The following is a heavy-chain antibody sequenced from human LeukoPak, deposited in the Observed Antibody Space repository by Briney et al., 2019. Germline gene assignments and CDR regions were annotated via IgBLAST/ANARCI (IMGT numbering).Heavy chain of an antibody. V-gene: IGHV5-51*01. Sequence: GESLKISCKGSGYSFTSYWIGWVRQMPGKGLEWVGIIYPGDSDTRYSPSFQGQVTISADKSISTAYLQWSSLKASDTAMYYCARYCSGGSCYRRALDYWGQGTLVTVSS. CDR1: GYSFTSYW. J-gene: IGHJ4*02. CDR3: ARYCSGGSCYRRALDY. CDR2: IYPGDSDT. D-gene: IGHD2-15*01.